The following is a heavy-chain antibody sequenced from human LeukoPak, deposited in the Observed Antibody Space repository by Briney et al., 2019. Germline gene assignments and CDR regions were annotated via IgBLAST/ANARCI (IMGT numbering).Heavy chain of an antibody. CDR2: IKQDGSET. CDR3: ARDLLPYYYYGMDV. V-gene: IGHV3-7*03. CDR1: GFTFSSCW. J-gene: IGHJ6*02. Sequence: QAGGSLRLSCAASGFTFSSCWTSWVRRAPGKGLEWVANIKQDGSETNYVDSVKGRFTISRDNAKNSLYLQMNSLRTEDTAVYYCARDLLPYYYYGMDVWGQGTTVTVSS.